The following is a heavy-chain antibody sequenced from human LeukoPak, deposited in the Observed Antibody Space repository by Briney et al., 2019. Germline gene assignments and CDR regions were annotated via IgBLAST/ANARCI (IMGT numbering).Heavy chain of an antibody. V-gene: IGHV4-4*07. D-gene: IGHD6-19*01. J-gene: IGHJ4*02. CDR1: GGSISSYY. CDR3: AREKISGWHYYFDY. Sequence: SETLSLTCTVSGGSISSYYWSWIRQPAGKGLEWIGRIYTSGSTNYNPSLKSRVTMSVDTSKNQFSLKLSSVTAADTAVYYCAREKISGWHYYFDYWGQGTLVTVSS. CDR2: IYTSGST.